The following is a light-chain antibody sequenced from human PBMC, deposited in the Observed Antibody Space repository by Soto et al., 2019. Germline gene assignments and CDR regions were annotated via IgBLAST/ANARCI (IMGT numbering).Light chain of an antibody. V-gene: IGKV1-5*03. J-gene: IGKJ1*01. CDR3: QQYHSFPWT. CDR1: QSISSW. Sequence: DIPMTQSPSTLSASVGDRVTITCRASQSISSWLAWYQQKPGKAPKLLIYKASSLQGGVPSRFSGSGSGTEFTLTIIGLQPDDFASYHCQQYHSFPWTFGQGTKVEIK. CDR2: KAS.